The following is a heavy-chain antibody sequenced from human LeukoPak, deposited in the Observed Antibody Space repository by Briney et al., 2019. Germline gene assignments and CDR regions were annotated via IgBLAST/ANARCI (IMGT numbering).Heavy chain of an antibody. CDR1: GFTFSSFW. CDR3: ARVSGPDYFDY. V-gene: IGHV3-7*01. Sequence: GGSLRLSCAASGFTFSSFWMHWVRHAPGKGLEWVANIKQDGSEKYYVDSVKGRFTISRDNAKNSLYLQMNSLRAEDTAVYYCARVSGPDYFDYWGQGTLVTVSS. CDR2: IKQDGSEK. D-gene: IGHD3-3*01. J-gene: IGHJ4*02.